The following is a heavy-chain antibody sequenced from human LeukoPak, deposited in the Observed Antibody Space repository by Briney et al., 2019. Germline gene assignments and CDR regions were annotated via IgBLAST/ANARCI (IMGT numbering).Heavy chain of an antibody. Sequence: ASVKVSCKASGYTFTGYYMHWVRQAPGQGLEWMGWINPKSGGTKYAQKFQGRVTMTRNTSISTVYMELSSLRSDDTAVFYCARDGLDGYKDHWGQGTPVTVSS. CDR3: ARDGLDGYKDH. J-gene: IGHJ4*02. CDR2: INPKSGGT. V-gene: IGHV1-2*02. D-gene: IGHD5-24*01. CDR1: GYTFTGYY.